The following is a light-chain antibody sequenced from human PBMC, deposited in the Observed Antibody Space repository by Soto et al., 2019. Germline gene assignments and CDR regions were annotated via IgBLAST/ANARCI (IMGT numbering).Light chain of an antibody. Sequence: QSALTQPPSASGSLGQSVTFSCTGTSSDVGGYNYVSWYQQHPGKAPKLIIYEVHKRPSGVPDRFSGSKSVNTASLTVSGLQAEDESDYHCSSYGGNDWVFGGGTKLTVL. V-gene: IGLV2-8*01. CDR1: SSDVGGYNY. CDR2: EVH. J-gene: IGLJ3*02. CDR3: SSYGGNDWV.